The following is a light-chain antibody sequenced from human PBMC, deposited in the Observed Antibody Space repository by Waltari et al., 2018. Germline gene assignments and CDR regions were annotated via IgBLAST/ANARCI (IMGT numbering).Light chain of an antibody. CDR3: QQRYNWPPVLT. CDR2: DAS. J-gene: IGKJ4*01. Sequence: EIVLTQSSVTLTLSPSGRALLSCRASQSVRTSLAGYQQKPGQDPRRLIYDASNRATGIPASFSGSGPGTDFTLAISSLEPEDFAVDYWQQRYNWPPVLTFGGGTKVEIK. V-gene: IGKV3-11*01. CDR1: QSVRTS.